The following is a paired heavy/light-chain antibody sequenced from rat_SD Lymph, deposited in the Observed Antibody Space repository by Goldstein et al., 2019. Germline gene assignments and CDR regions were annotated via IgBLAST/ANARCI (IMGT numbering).Heavy chain of an antibody. CDR1: GFTFSNYG. D-gene: IGHD1-12*02. Sequence: EVQLVESGGGLVQPGRSLKLSCLASGFTFSNYGMNWIRQAPGKGLEWVASISSSSSYIYYADTVKGRFTISRDNAKNTLYLQMTSLRSEDTALYYCARHYYYDGTYYYDYFDYWGQGVMVTVSS. CDR2: ISSSSSYI. J-gene: IGHJ2*01. CDR3: ARHYYYDGTYYYDYFDY. V-gene: IGHV5-34*01.
Light chain of an antibody. Sequence: DVVMTQTPPSLSVAIGQSVSISCKSSQSLVYSDGKTYLHWLLQSPGRSPKRLIYQVSNLGSGVPDRFSGTGSQKDFTLKISRVEAEDLGVYYCAQTTHFPLTFGSGTKLEIK. CDR1: QSLVYSDGKTY. J-gene: IGKJ5*01. CDR3: AQTTHFPLT. CDR2: QVS. V-gene: IGKV1S14*01.